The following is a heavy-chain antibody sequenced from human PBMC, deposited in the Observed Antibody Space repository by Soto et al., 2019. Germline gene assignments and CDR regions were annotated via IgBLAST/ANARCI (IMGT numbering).Heavy chain of an antibody. Sequence: PSETLSLTCTVSGGSISSSSYYWGWIRQPPGKGLEWIGSIYYSGSTYYNPSLKSRVTISVDTSKNQFSLKLSSVTAADTAVYYCARRPQLWFGPLYFDYWGQGTLVTVSS. V-gene: IGHV4-39*01. CDR2: IYYSGST. J-gene: IGHJ4*02. CDR3: ARRPQLWFGPLYFDY. CDR1: GGSISSSSYY. D-gene: IGHD3-10*01.